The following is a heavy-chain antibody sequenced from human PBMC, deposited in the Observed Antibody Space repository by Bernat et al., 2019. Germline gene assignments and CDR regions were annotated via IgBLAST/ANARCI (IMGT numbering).Heavy chain of an antibody. J-gene: IGHJ6*02. CDR1: GFTFSSYA. CDR3: AKDSKPGYYDFYGMDV. CDR2: ISGSGGST. D-gene: IGHD3-3*01. V-gene: IGHV3-23*01. Sequence: EVQLLESGGGLVQPGGSLRLSCAASGFTFSSYAMSWVRQAPGKGLEWVSAISGSGGSTYYADSVKGRFTISRDNSKNTLYLQMNSLRAEDTAVYYCAKDSKPGYYDFYGMDVWGQGTTVTVSS.